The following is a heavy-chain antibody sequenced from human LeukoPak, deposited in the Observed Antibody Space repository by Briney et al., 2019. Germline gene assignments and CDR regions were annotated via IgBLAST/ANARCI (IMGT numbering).Heavy chain of an antibody. D-gene: IGHD3-10*01. Sequence: GGSLRLSCVVSGFTFSSYSMICVRQAPGKGVQWVANMKKDGSETKYVESGKGRFTISRDNAKNSLYLQMNSLRAEDTAVYYCGRHRYGSGTYFIDYWGQGTLVSVSS. CDR1: GFTFSSYS. J-gene: IGHJ4*02. CDR3: GRHRYGSGTYFIDY. CDR2: MKKDGSET. V-gene: IGHV3-7*01.